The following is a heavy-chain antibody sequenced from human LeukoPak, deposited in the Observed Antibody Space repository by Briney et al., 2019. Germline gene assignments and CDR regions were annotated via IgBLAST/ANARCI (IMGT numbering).Heavy chain of an antibody. D-gene: IGHD3-10*01. CDR3: ARDGEYGRWFDP. J-gene: IGHJ5*02. V-gene: IGHV1-46*01. CDR2: INPSGGSP. CDR1: GYTFTSYY. Sequence: GASVKVSCKASGYTFTSYYMHWVRQAPGQGLEWMGIINPSGGSPSYAQKLQGRVTMTKDTSTSTAYMELRSLRSDDPAVYYCARDGEYGRWFDPWGQGTLVTVSS.